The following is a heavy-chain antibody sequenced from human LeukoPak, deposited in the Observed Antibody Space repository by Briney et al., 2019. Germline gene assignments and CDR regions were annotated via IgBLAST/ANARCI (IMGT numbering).Heavy chain of an antibody. CDR1: GGSISSGGYY. D-gene: IGHD6-19*01. CDR2: IYYSGST. Sequence: SQTLSLTCTVSGGSISSGGYYWSWIRQHPGKGLEWIGYIYYSGSTYYNPSLKSRVTISVDTSKNQFSLKLSSVTAADTAVYYCARGRQWLVPLGYWGQGTLVTVSS. J-gene: IGHJ4*02. CDR3: ARGRQWLVPLGY. V-gene: IGHV4-31*03.